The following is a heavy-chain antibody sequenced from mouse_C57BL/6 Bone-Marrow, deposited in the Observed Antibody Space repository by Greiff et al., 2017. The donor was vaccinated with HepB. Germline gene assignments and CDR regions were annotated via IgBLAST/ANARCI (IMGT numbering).Heavy chain of an antibody. CDR1: EYEFPSHD. CDR2: INSDGGST. CDR3: ASPITTVVAAWFAY. J-gene: IGHJ3*01. Sequence: VQLKESGGGLVQPGESLKLSCESNEYEFPSHDMSWVRKTPEKRLELVAAINSDGGSTYYPDTMERRFIISRDNTKKTLYLQMSSLRSEDTALYYCASPITTVVAAWFAYWGQGTLVTVSA. D-gene: IGHD1-1*01. V-gene: IGHV5-2*01.